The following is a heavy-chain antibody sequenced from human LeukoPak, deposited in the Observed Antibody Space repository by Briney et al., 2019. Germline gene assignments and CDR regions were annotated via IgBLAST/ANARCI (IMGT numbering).Heavy chain of an antibody. D-gene: IGHD3-10*01. CDR3: ARAYGSGSYQGA. CDR2: INPNSGGT. CDR1: GYTFTGYY. V-gene: IGHV1-2*06. J-gene: IGHJ5*02. Sequence: ASVKVSCKASGYTFTGYYMHWVRQAPGQGLEWMGRINPNSGGTNYAQKFQGRVTMTRDTSINTAYMELSRLRSDDTAVYYCARAYGSGSYQGAWGQGTLVTVSS.